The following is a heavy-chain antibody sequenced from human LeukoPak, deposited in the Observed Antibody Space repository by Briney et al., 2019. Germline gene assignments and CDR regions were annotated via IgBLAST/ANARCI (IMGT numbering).Heavy chain of an antibody. Sequence: SETLSLTCIVSGGSISSYYWSWIRQSPGKGLEWIGYIYYSGSTNYNPSLKSRVTISVDTSKKQFSLKLSSVTAADTAVYYCARHGIWFGELLLDYWGQGTLVTVSS. CDR2: IYYSGST. CDR3: ARHGIWFGELLLDY. D-gene: IGHD3-10*01. J-gene: IGHJ4*02. V-gene: IGHV4-59*08. CDR1: GGSISSYY.